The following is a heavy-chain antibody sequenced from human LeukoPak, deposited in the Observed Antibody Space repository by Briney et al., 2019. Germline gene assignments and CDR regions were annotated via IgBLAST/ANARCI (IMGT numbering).Heavy chain of an antibody. J-gene: IGHJ5*01. D-gene: IGHD6-19*01. V-gene: IGHV3-13*04. Sequence: QPGGSLRLSCAASGFTFSSYDMHWVRQATGRGLEWVSAIGTAGDTYYPDSVKGRFTISRENARNSLYLQMNSLRAGDTAVYYCAREPSSGWFDSWGQGTLVTVSS. CDR3: AREPSSGWFDS. CDR2: IGTAGDT. CDR1: GFTFSSYD.